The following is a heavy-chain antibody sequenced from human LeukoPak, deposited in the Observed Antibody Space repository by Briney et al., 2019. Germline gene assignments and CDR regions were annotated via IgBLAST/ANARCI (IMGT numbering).Heavy chain of an antibody. CDR2: IHYSGRT. CDR3: ARHASSWYGGEFDY. CDR1: GFTFSGYA. V-gene: IGHV4-59*08. Sequence: GSLRLSCAVSGFTFSGYAMSWVRQAPGKGLEWVGFIHYSGRTNYKPSLKSRVTISVDTSKNQFSLRLSSVTAADTAVYYCARHASSWYGGEFDYWGQGILVTVSS. J-gene: IGHJ4*02. D-gene: IGHD6-13*01.